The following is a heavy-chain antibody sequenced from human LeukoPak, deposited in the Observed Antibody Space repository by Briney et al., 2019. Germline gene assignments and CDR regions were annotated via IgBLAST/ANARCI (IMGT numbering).Heavy chain of an antibody. Sequence: SVKVSCKASGGTFSSYDISWVRQAPGQGLEWMGGVMPMFGTANYAQKFQGRVTITADKSTSTAYMELSSLRSEDTAVYYCARGPSITMVRGGQWYYYMDVWGKGTTVTISS. CDR2: VMPMFGTA. V-gene: IGHV1-69*06. CDR1: GGTFSSYD. J-gene: IGHJ6*03. D-gene: IGHD3-10*01. CDR3: ARGPSITMVRGGQWYYYMDV.